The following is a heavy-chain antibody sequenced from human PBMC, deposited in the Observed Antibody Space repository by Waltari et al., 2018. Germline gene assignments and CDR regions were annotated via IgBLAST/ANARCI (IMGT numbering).Heavy chain of an antibody. V-gene: IGHV3-21*01. J-gene: IGHJ6*02. Sequence: GGLVKPGGSLRLSCAASGFTFSSYSMNWVRQAPGKGLEWVSSISSSSYIYYADSVKGRFTISRDNAKNSLYLQMNSLRAEDTAVYYCARKGYEAAATLYYYYGMDVWGQGTTVTVSS. D-gene: IGHD2-15*01. CDR3: ARKGYEAAATLYYYYGMDV. CDR1: GFTFSSYS. CDR2: ISSSSYI.